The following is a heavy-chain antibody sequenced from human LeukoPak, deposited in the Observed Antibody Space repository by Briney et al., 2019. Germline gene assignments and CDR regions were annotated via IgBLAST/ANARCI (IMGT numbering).Heavy chain of an antibody. CDR3: ARERRHCSGGSCYHFYYYYYYMDV. J-gene: IGHJ6*03. CDR1: GYSFTSYW. D-gene: IGHD2-15*01. CDR2: IYPGDSDT. V-gene: IGHV5-51*01. Sequence: GESLKISCKGSGYSFTSYWIGWVRQMPGKGLEWMGIIYPGDSDTRYSPSFQGQVTISTDKSISTAYLQWSSLKASDTAMYYCARERRHCSGGSCYHFYYYYYYMDVWGKGTTVTVSS.